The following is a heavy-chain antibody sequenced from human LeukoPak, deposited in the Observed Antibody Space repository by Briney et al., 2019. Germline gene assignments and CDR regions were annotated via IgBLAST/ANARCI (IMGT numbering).Heavy chain of an antibody. CDR2: ISAYNGNT. V-gene: IGHV1-18*01. D-gene: IGHD3-22*01. CDR1: GYTFTSYG. Sequence: VASVKVSCKASGYTFTSYGISWVRRAPGQGLEWMGWISAYNGNTNYAQKLQGRVTMTTDTSTSTAYMELRSLRSDDTAVYYCARDYGGYYDSSGYPPPGYWGQGTLVTVSS. J-gene: IGHJ4*02. CDR3: ARDYGGYYDSSGYPPPGY.